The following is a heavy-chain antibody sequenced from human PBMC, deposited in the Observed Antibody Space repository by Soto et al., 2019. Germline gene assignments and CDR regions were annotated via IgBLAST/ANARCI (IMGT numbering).Heavy chain of an antibody. Sequence: NPSETLSLTCTVSGGSISSGGYYWSWIRQHPGKGLEWIGYIYYSGSTYYNPSLKSRVTISVDTSKNQFSLKLSSVAAADTAVYYCASYVDTAMETCEWGQGTLVTVSS. J-gene: IGHJ4*02. V-gene: IGHV4-31*03. CDR1: GGSISSGGYY. CDR2: IYYSGST. D-gene: IGHD5-18*01. CDR3: ASYVDTAMETCE.